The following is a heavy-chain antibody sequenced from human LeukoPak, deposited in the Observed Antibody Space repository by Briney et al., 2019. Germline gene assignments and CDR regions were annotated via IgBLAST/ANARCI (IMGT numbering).Heavy chain of an antibody. J-gene: IGHJ2*01. CDR3: ARNVLRYFDWLPRSYWYFDL. CDR1: GGSISYYY. Sequence: SETLSLTCTVSGGSISYYYWSWIRQPPGKGLEWIGYIYYSGSTNYNPSLKSRVTISVDTSKNQFSLKLSSVTAADTAVYYCARNVLRYFDWLPRSYWYFDLWGRGTLVTVSS. CDR2: IYYSGST. V-gene: IGHV4-59*01. D-gene: IGHD3-9*01.